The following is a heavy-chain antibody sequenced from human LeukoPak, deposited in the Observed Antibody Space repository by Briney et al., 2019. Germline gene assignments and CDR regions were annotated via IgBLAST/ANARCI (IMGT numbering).Heavy chain of an antibody. CDR3: ASTTVTMTTVTTDFDY. CDR1: GGSISSYY. V-gene: IGHV4-4*07. Sequence: SETLSLTCTVSGGSISSYYWSWIRQPAGKGLEWIGRIYTSGSTNYNPPLKSRVTMSVDTSKNQFSLKLSSVTAADTAVYYCASTTVTMTTVTTDFDYWGQGTLVTVSS. J-gene: IGHJ4*02. CDR2: IYTSGST. D-gene: IGHD4-17*01.